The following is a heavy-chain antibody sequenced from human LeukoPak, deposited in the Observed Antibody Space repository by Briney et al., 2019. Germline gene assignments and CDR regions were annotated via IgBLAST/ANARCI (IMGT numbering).Heavy chain of an antibody. V-gene: IGHV3-23*01. J-gene: IGHJ4*02. CDR2: ISGSGGST. CDR3: AKKVRYGEVDY. Sequence: PGGSLRLSCAASGFTFSSYAMSWVRQAPSKGLEWVSTISGSGGSTYYADSVKGRCTISRDNSKNTLYLQVNSLRAEDTAVYYCAKKVRYGEVDYWGQGTLVTVSS. CDR1: GFTFSSYA. D-gene: IGHD4-17*01.